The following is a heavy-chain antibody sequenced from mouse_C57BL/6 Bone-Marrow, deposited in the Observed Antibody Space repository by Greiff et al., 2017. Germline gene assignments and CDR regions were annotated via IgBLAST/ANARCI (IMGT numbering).Heavy chain of an antibody. V-gene: IGHV14-3*01. D-gene: IGHD1-1*01. CDR2: IDPANGNT. J-gene: IGHJ4*01. CDR3: ATYYYGSSRDYAMYD. CDR1: GFNIKNTY. Sequence: VQLKESVAELVRPGASVKLSCTASGFNIKNTYMHWVKQRPEQGLEWIGRIDPANGNTKYAPKFQGKATITADTSYNTAYLQLSSLTSEDTAIYYCATYYYGSSRDYAMYDWGQGTSVTVSS.